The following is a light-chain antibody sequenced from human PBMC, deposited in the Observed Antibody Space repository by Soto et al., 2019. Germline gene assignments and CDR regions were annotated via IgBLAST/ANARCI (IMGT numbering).Light chain of an antibody. J-gene: IGKJ2*01. CDR2: GAS. CDR1: QSVSSSY. CDR3: QQYGSSSYT. V-gene: IGKV3-20*01. Sequence: ELVLTQSPGTLSLSPGERATLSCRASQSVSSSYLAWYQQKPGQAPRLLIYGASSRATGIPDRFTGSGSGTNFTLNISTLEPEDFTVYYCQQYGSSSYTFGQGTNQEIK.